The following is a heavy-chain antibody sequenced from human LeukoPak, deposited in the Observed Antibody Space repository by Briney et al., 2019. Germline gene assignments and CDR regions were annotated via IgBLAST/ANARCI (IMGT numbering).Heavy chain of an antibody. V-gene: IGHV4-34*01. CDR1: GFTFGSSP. CDR3: ARVSDFWSGTNWFDP. D-gene: IGHD3-3*01. Sequence: GSLRLSCVASGFTFGSSPMSWVRQPPGKGLEWIGEINHSGSTNYNPSLKSRVTISVDASKNQFSLKLSSVTAADTAVYYCARVSDFWSGTNWFDPWGQGTLVTVSS. CDR2: INHSGST. J-gene: IGHJ5*02.